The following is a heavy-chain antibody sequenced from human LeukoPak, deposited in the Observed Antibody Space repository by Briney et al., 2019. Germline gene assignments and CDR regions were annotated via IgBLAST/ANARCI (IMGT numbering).Heavy chain of an antibody. CDR3: ARLLRYCSSTSCLYFDY. CDR2: INPNSGGT. D-gene: IGHD2-2*01. V-gene: IGHV1-2*02. Sequence: GASVKVSCKASGYTFTGYYMHRVRQAPGQGLEWMGWINPNSGGTNYAQKFQGRVTMTRDTSISTAYMELSRLRSDDTAVYYCARLLRYCSSTSCLYFDYWGQGTLVTVSS. J-gene: IGHJ4*02. CDR1: GYTFTGYY.